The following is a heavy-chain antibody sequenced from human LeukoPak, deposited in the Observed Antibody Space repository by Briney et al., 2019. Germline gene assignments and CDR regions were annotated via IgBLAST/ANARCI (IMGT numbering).Heavy chain of an antibody. D-gene: IGHD3-10*01. Sequence: SETLSLTCAVHGGSFSGYYWSWIRQPPGKGLEWIGEINHSGSTNYNPSLKSRVTISVDTSKNQFSLKLSSVTAADTAVYYCARARGVSVVKYWGQGTLVTVSS. CDR1: GGSFSGYY. J-gene: IGHJ4*02. CDR2: INHSGST. CDR3: ARARGVSVVKY. V-gene: IGHV4-34*01.